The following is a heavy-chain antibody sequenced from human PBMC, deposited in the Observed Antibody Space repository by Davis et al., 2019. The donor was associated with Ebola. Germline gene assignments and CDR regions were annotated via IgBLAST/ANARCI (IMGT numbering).Heavy chain of an antibody. Sequence: LSLTCAASGFTFSGSAMHWVRQASGKGLEWVGRIRSKANSYATAYAASVKGRFTISRDDSKNTAHLQMNSLKTEDTAVYYCSGSGGSNDYWGQGTLVTVSS. V-gene: IGHV3-73*01. CDR2: IRSKANSYAT. CDR1: GFTFSGSA. CDR3: SGSGGSNDY. D-gene: IGHD1-26*01. J-gene: IGHJ4*02.